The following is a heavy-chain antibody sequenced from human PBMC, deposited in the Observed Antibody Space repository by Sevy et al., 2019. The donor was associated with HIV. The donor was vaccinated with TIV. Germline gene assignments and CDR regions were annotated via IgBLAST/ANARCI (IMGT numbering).Heavy chain of an antibody. D-gene: IGHD3-3*01. J-gene: IGHJ6*02. CDR1: GYTFTSYY. V-gene: IGHV1-46*01. CDR3: ARGIFPYDFWSGPRGGMDV. Sequence: ASVKVSCKASGYTFTSYYMHWVRQAPGQGLEWMGIINPSGRSTSYAQKFQGRVTMTRDTSTSTVYMELSSLRSEDTAVYYCARGIFPYDFWSGPRGGMDVWGQGTTVTVSS. CDR2: INPSGRST.